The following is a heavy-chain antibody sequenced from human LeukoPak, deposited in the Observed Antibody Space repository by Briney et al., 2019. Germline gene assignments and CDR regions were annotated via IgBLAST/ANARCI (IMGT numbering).Heavy chain of an antibody. D-gene: IGHD3-10*01. CDR1: GYTFTGYY. J-gene: IGHJ4*02. CDR2: INPNSGGT. CDR3: ARMLFTMVRGVNEATRLTY. V-gene: IGHV1-2*02. Sequence: ASVKVSCKASGYTFTGYYMHWLRQAPGQGLEWMGWINPNSGGTNYAQKFQGRVTMTRDTSISTAYMELSRLRSDDTAVYYCARMLFTMVRGVNEATRLTYWGQGTLVTVSS.